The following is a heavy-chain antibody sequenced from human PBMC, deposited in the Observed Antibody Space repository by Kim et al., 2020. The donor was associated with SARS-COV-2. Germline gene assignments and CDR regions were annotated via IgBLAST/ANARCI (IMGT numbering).Heavy chain of an antibody. D-gene: IGHD1-26*01. CDR3: ARDLSGSSFDY. J-gene: IGHJ4*02. V-gene: IGHV1-69*01. Sequence: ANYAQKFQGRVTITADESTSTAYMELSSLRSEDTAVYYCARDLSGSSFDYWGQGTLVTVSS. CDR2: A.